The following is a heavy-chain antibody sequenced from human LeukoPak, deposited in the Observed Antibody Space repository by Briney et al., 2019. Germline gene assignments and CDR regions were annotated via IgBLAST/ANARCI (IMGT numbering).Heavy chain of an antibody. J-gene: IGHJ4*02. Sequence: GRSLRLSCAASGFTFSSYAMHWVRQAPGKGLEWVAVISYDGSNKYYADSVKGRFTISKDNAKNTVYLQMNSLRAEDTAVYYCVSFYETYWGRGALVTVSS. CDR1: GFTFSSYA. CDR3: VSFYETY. CDR2: ISYDGSNK. V-gene: IGHV3-30-3*01. D-gene: IGHD2/OR15-2a*01.